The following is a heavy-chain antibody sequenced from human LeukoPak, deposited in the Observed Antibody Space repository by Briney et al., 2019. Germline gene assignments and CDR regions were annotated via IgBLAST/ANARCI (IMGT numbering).Heavy chain of an antibody. D-gene: IGHD3-10*01. CDR3: AKVKGRYYYGMDV. V-gene: IGHV3-23*01. J-gene: IGHJ6*02. CDR2: ISGSGGST. CDR1: GFTFSSYG. Sequence: GGSLRLSCAASGFTFSSYGMHWVRQAPGKGLEWVSAISGSGGSTYYAGSVKGRFTISRDNSKNTLYLQMNSLRAEDTAVYYCAKVKGRYYYGMDVWGQGTTVTVSS.